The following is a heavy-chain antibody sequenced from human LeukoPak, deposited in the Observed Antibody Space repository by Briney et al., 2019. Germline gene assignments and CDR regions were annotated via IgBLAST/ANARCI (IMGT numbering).Heavy chain of an antibody. D-gene: IGHD3-16*02. CDR2: INHSGST. J-gene: IGHJ3*02. CDR1: GGSFSGYY. CDR3: ARITFGGVISI. Sequence: SETLSLSCAVYGGSFSGYYWSWIRQPPGKGLEWIGEINHSGSTNYNPSLKSRVTISVDTSKNQFSLKLSSVTAADTAVYYCARITFGGVISIWGQGTMVTVSS. V-gene: IGHV4-34*01.